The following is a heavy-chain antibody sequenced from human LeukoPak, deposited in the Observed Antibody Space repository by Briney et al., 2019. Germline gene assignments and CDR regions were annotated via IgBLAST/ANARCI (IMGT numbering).Heavy chain of an antibody. Sequence: SENLSLTCAVYGGSFSGYYWSWIRQPPGQGLEWIGEINHSGSTNYNPSPNSRVTTSGDTYTDQFSLRPSSVAVSDTAVYYCAREHYSILRSNYYHMDVWGKGTTVTVSS. V-gene: IGHV4-34*01. J-gene: IGHJ6*03. D-gene: IGHD4-11*01. CDR2: INHSGST. CDR1: GGSFSGYY. CDR3: AREHYSILRSNYYHMDV.